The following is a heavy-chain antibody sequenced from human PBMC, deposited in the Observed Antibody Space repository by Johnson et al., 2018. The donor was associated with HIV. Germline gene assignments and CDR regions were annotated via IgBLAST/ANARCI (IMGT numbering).Heavy chain of an antibody. D-gene: IGHD6-13*01. CDR2: VNQEGSEK. Sequence: VQLVESGGGLVQPGGSLRLSCSASGFTFSSYWMSWVRQAPGKGLEWVANVNQEGSEKHYVDSVRGRFTISRENAKNSLYLQMNSLRAGAAVVYYGAGAFGQQLGTVGAFDIWGQGTMVTVSS. CDR3: AGAFGQQLGTVGAFDI. CDR1: GFTFSSYW. J-gene: IGHJ3*02. V-gene: IGHV3-7*02.